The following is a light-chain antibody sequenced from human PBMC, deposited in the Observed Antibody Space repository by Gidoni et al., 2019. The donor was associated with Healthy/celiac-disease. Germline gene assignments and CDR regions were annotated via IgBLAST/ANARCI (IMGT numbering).Light chain of an antibody. CDR1: QSVLYSSNHKNY. Sequence: DIVMTQPPDSLAVSLGERATINCKSSQSVLYSSNHKNYLAWYQQKPGQPPKLLIYWASTRESGVPDRFSGSGSGTDFTLTISSLQAEDVAVYYCQQYYSTPYTFGQGTKLEIK. V-gene: IGKV4-1*01. J-gene: IGKJ2*01. CDR3: QQYYSTPYT. CDR2: WAS.